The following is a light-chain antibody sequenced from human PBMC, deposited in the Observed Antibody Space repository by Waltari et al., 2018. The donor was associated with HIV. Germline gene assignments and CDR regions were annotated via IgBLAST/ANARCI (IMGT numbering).Light chain of an antibody. J-gene: IGKJ4*01. V-gene: IGKV1-5*03. CDR1: QSISSW. CDR2: KAS. Sequence: DIQMTPSPSTLSASVRDRVTITCRTSQSISSWLACSQQKPAKHPTLLIYKASSLESGVPSRFSGSGSETEFTLTSSSLQPDDFATYYCQQYKFYPAFGGGTKVEIK. CDR3: QQYKFYPA.